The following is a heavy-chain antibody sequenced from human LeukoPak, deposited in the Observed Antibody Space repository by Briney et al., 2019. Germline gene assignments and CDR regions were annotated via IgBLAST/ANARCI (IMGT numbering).Heavy chain of an antibody. CDR1: GDSISSGDYY. CDR2: IYYSGSA. D-gene: IGHD6-13*01. V-gene: IGHV4-61*08. CDR3: ARVTGYMVEDYFDY. Sequence: PSQTLSLTCTVSGDSISSGDYYWSWIRQPPGKGLEWIGYIYYSGSANYHPSLKSRVTISVDTSKNRFSLRLSSVTAADTAVYYCARVTGYMVEDYFDYWGQGTLVTVSP. J-gene: IGHJ4*02.